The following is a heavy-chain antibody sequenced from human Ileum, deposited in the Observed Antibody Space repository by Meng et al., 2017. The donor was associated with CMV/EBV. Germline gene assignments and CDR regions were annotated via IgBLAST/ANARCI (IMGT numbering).Heavy chain of an antibody. CDR1: AFTFSSYW. V-gene: IGHV3-74*01. CDR2: INSGGSTT. J-gene: IGHJ5*01. CDR3: ARDLRFLDHLADS. D-gene: IGHD3-3*01. Sequence: GESLKISCTASAFTFSSYWMHWVRQAPGKGLVWVSRINSGGSTTDYADSVKGRFTISRDNAKNTMYLQMNSLRAEDTAVYYCARDLRFLDHLADSWGQGTPVTVSS.